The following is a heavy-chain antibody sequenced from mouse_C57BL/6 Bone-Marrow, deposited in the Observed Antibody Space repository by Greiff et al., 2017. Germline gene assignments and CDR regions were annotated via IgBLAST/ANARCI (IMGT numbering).Heavy chain of an antibody. J-gene: IGHJ2*01. Sequence: QVQLQQPGAELVKPGASVKLSCKASGYTFTSYWMHWVKQRPGQGLEWIGMIHPNSGSTNYNEKFKSKATLTVDKSSSPAYMQLSSLTSEYSVVYYCAHIATVGVDYWGQGTTLTVSS. V-gene: IGHV1-64*01. CDR1: GYTFTSYW. CDR2: IHPNSGST. CDR3: AHIATVGVDY. D-gene: IGHD1-1*01.